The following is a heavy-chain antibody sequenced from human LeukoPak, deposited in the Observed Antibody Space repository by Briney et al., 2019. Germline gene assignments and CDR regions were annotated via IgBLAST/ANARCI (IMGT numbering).Heavy chain of an antibody. Sequence: AGSLRLSCTAAGFTFSTYGIHWVRQTPGKGLEWVAVISSDGKTQYYADSMSGEMTMTRDNSKNTLYLQMNSLRAEDTAVYFCAKPPLDCNTPSCYVDSWGPGTLVTVSS. CDR2: ISSDGKTQ. V-gene: IGHV3-30*18. D-gene: IGHD2-2*01. CDR3: AKPPLDCNTPSCYVDS. CDR1: GFTFSTYG. J-gene: IGHJ5*01.